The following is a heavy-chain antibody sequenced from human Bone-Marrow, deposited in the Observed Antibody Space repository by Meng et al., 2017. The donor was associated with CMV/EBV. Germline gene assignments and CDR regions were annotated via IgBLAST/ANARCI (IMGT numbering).Heavy chain of an antibody. V-gene: IGHV1-69*12. J-gene: IGHJ4*02. CDR3: ARSQYSSSWYPFTH. D-gene: IGHD6-13*01. CDR2: IIPIFGTA. Sequence: QVQLVQSGAEVKKPGSSVKVSCKASGGTFRSYAISWVRQAPGQGLEWMGGIIPIFGTANYAQKFQGRVTITADESTSTAYMELSSLRSEDTAVYYCARSQYSSSWYPFTHWGQGTLVTVSS. CDR1: GGTFRSYA.